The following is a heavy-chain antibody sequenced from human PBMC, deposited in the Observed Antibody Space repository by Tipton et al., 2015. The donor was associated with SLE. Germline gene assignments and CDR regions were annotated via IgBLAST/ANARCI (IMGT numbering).Heavy chain of an antibody. J-gene: IGHJ3*02. V-gene: IGHV4-34*01. CDR1: GGSFSGYY. D-gene: IGHD5-24*01. CDR3: ARRRKQFSDPDAFDI. CDR2: INHSGST. Sequence: TLSLTCAVYGGSFSGYYWNWIRQPPGKGLEWIGEINHSGSTNYNPSLKSRVTISIDMSKNQFSLNLNSVTAADTAVYYCARRRKQFSDPDAFDIWGQGTMVTVAS.